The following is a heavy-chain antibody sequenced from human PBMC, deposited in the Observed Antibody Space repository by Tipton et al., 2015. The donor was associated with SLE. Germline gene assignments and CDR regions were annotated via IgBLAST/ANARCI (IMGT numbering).Heavy chain of an antibody. D-gene: IGHD3-10*02. CDR3: AKDDGDYVRAFDI. J-gene: IGHJ3*02. Sequence: SLRLSCAASGFTFSSYDMSWVRQGPGKGLEWVSGNSGGGGRTYYADSVKGRFTISRDNSKNTLYLQMNSLRTEDTAVYYCAKDDGDYVRAFDIWGQGTVVTVSS. CDR1: GFTFSSYD. CDR2: NSGGGGRT. V-gene: IGHV3-23*01.